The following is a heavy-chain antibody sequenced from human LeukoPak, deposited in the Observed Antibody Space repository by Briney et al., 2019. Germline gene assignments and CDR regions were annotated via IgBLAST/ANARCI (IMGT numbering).Heavy chain of an antibody. D-gene: IGHD3-10*01. CDR3: ASPLYYYGSGFSYP. Sequence: GGSLRLSCAASGFTVSSNYMSWVRQAPGKGLEWVSVIYSGGSTYYADSVKGRFTISRDNSKNTLYLQMNSLRAEDTAVYYCASPLYYYGSGFSYPWGQGTLVTVSS. V-gene: IGHV3-66*01. CDR2: IYSGGST. J-gene: IGHJ5*02. CDR1: GFTVSSNY.